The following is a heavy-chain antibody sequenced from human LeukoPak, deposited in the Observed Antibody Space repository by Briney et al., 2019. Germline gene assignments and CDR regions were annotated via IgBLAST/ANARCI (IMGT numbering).Heavy chain of an antibody. CDR3: ASGIGVYCSGGSCYPGYYYYGMDV. CDR1: GGSISSYY. J-gene: IGHJ6*02. Sequence: PSETLSLTCTVSGGSISSYYWSWIRQPAGKGLEWLGRIYTSGSTNYNPSLKSRVTMSVDTSKNQFSLKLSSVTAADTAVYYCASGIGVYCSGGSCYPGYYYYGMDVWGQGTTVTVSS. D-gene: IGHD2-15*01. CDR2: IYTSGST. V-gene: IGHV4-4*07.